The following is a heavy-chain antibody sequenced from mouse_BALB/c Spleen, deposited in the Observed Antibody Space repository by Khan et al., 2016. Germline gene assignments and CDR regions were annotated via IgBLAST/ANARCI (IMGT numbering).Heavy chain of an antibody. CDR3: ARTVGNVVCFDY. Sequence: QIQLVQSGPELKKPGETVRISCKASGYTFTTAGIQWVQKMPGKGLKWIGWINTHSGVPKYAEDFKGRFAFSLETSASTAYVQLRNLKYEDTATYYCARTVGNVVCFDYWGQGTTLTVSS. CDR2: INTHSGVP. CDR1: GYTFTTAG. D-gene: IGHD2-1*01. J-gene: IGHJ2*01. V-gene: IGHV9-4*02.